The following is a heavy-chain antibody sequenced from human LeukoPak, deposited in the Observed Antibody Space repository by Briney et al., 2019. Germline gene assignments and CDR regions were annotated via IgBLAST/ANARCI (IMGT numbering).Heavy chain of an antibody. J-gene: IGHJ4*02. CDR1: GYTFSSYW. CDR3: VRLLTVASDY. D-gene: IGHD4-23*01. CDR2: IYPGDSDT. V-gene: IGHV5-51*01. Sequence: GESMKISCKGSGYTFSSYWIGWVRQMPGKGLEWMGIIYPGDSDTRYSPSFQGQVTISADKSISTAYLQWSSLKASDTAMYYCVRLLTVASDYWGQGTLATVSS.